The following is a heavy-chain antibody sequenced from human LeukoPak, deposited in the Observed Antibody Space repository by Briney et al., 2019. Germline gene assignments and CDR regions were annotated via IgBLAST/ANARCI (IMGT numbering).Heavy chain of an antibody. CDR3: AKDLTAMIVVVIGY. V-gene: IGHV3-7*03. D-gene: IGHD3-22*01. CDR2: IKQDGSEK. CDR1: GFTFSSYW. Sequence: GGSLRLSCAASGFTFSSYWMSWVRQAPGKGLEWVANIKQDGSEKYYVDSVKGRFTISRDNAKNSLYLQMNSLRAEDTAVYYCAKDLTAMIVVVIGYWGQGTLVTVSS. J-gene: IGHJ4*02.